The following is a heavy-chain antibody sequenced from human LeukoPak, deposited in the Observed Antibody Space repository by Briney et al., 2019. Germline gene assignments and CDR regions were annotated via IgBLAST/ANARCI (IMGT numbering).Heavy chain of an antibody. V-gene: IGHV6-1*01. CDR3: ARGLAEEQQLVQSWFDP. Sequence: SQTLSLTCALSGDSVSSNSAAWNWIRQSPSRGLEWLGRTYYRSKWYNDYAVSVKSRITINPDTSKNQFSLQLNSVTPEDTAVYYCARGLAEEQQLVQSWFDPWGQGTLVTVSS. D-gene: IGHD6-13*01. CDR2: TYYRSKWYN. CDR1: GDSVSSNSAA. J-gene: IGHJ5*02.